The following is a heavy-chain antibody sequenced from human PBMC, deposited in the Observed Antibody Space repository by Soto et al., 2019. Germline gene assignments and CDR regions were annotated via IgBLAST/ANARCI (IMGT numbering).Heavy chain of an antibody. J-gene: IGHJ6*02. Sequence: QVQVVESGGGVVQPGTSLSLSCAASGFTFSVSAIHWVRQAPGKGLEWVAVISSDGSHQYYADSVRGRFTISRDNPKNTLYLQMNSLRAEDTAVYYCARPYCRSTRCYLYYYGMDVWGPGTTVTVSS. CDR1: GFTFSVSA. CDR3: ARPYCRSTRCYLYYYGMDV. D-gene: IGHD2-2*01. CDR2: ISSDGSHQ. V-gene: IGHV3-30-3*01.